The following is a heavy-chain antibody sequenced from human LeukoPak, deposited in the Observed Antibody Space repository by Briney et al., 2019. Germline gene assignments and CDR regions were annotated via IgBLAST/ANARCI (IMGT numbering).Heavy chain of an antibody. D-gene: IGHD3-22*01. CDR3: AKCSAYYYDSSLSDYFDY. CDR2: ISGSGGST. Sequence: GGSLRLSCAASGFTFDDYAMHWVRQAPGKGLEWVSGISGSGGSTYYADSVKGRFTISRDNSKNTLYLQMNSLRAEDTAEYYCAKCSAYYYDSSLSDYFDYWGQGTLVTVSS. CDR1: GFTFDDYA. J-gene: IGHJ4*02. V-gene: IGHV3-23*01.